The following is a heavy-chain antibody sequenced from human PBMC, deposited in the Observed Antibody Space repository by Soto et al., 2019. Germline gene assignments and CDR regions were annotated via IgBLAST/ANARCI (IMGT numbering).Heavy chain of an antibody. CDR3: ARVEGSSYYFRHDC. CDR2: IYYSGSS. D-gene: IGHD1-26*01. J-gene: IGHJ4*02. V-gene: IGHV4-31*03. Sequence: PSETLSLTCTVSGGSISSGIYHWSWIRHHPGKGLEWIGNIYYSGSSYHNPSLKSRATISIDTSKGQFSLRLGSVTAADTAVYYCARVEGSSYYFRHDCWGRGTLVTVSS. CDR1: GGSISSGIYH.